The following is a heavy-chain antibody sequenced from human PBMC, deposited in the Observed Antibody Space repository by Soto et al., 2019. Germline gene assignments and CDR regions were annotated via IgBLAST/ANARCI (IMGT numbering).Heavy chain of an antibody. J-gene: IGHJ6*02. Sequence: QVQLVQSGAEVKKPGSSVKVSCKASGGTFSSYAISWVRQAPGQGLEWMGGIIPIFGTADYAQKFQGRVTITADESTSTSYMDLSSLRSEDTAVYYCARHLGGNHYYYGMDVWGQGTTVTVSS. D-gene: IGHD3-16*01. CDR1: GGTFSSYA. CDR2: IIPIFGTA. V-gene: IGHV1-69*12. CDR3: ARHLGGNHYYYGMDV.